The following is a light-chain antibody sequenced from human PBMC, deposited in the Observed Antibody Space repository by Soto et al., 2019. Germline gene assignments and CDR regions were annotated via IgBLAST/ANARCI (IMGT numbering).Light chain of an antibody. CDR3: QQRSNWPPT. CDR2: DAS. V-gene: IGKV3-11*01. J-gene: IGKJ2*01. CDR1: QSIGTY. Sequence: EIVLTQSPATLSLSPGERATLFCRASQSIGTYLAWYQQKSGQAPRLLIYDASNRATGIPARFSGGGSGTDFILPVSSLEPEDFAVYYCQQRSNWPPTFGQGTELEI.